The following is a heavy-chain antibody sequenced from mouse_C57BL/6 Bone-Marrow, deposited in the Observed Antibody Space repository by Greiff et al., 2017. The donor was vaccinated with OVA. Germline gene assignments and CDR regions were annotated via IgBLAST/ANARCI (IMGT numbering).Heavy chain of an antibody. CDR3: ARRLLRLDY. J-gene: IGHJ2*01. CDR1: GFTFSDYG. Sequence: DVKLVESGGGLVKPGGSLKLSCAASGFTFSDYGMHWVRQAPEKGLEWVAYISSGSSTIYYADTVKGRFTISRDNAKNTLFLHMTSLRSEDTAMYYCARRLLRLDYWGQGTTLTVSS. D-gene: IGHD1-1*01. CDR2: ISSGSSTI. V-gene: IGHV5-17*01.